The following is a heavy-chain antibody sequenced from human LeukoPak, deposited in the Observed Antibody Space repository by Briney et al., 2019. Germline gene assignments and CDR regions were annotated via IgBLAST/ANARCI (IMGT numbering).Heavy chain of an antibody. CDR1: GGTFSSYA. D-gene: IGHD4-23*01. V-gene: IGHV1-69*13. CDR3: ARGDSVPLGGGNLLRVLYFHD. Sequence: SVKVSCKASGGTFSSYAISWVRQAPGQGLEWMGGIIPIFGTANYAQKFQGRVTITADESTSTAYMELSSLRSEDTAVYYCARGDSVPLGGGNLLRVLYFHDWGQGTLVAVSS. J-gene: IGHJ1*01. CDR2: IIPIFGTA.